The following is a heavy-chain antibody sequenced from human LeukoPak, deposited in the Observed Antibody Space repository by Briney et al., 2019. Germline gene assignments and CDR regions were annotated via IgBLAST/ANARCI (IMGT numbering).Heavy chain of an antibody. CDR3: AKDSSSSLDY. CDR2: IWYDGNNE. CDR1: GFTFNTFG. D-gene: IGHD6-6*01. J-gene: IGHJ4*02. V-gene: IGHV3-33*06. Sequence: GGSLRLSCAASGFTFNTFGMHWVRQAPGKGLEWVAVIWYDGNNEYYADSVKGRFAISRDNSNNTLLLQMYSLRAEDTAVYYCAKDSSSSLDYWGQGTLVTVSS.